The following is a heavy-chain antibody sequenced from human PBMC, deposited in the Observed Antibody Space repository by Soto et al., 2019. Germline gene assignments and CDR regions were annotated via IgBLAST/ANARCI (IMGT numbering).Heavy chain of an antibody. D-gene: IGHD2-15*01. Sequence: EVQLLESGGGLVQPGGSLRLSCAASGFTYSSYAMYWVRHAPGKGLEWVSAISGSGDTTYYAASVKGRFTISRDNSKNTLYLDLHSLRAEDTAVYYCAKLSGGSCYDVVDYWGQGTLVTVSS. V-gene: IGHV3-23*01. J-gene: IGHJ4*02. CDR3: AKLSGGSCYDVVDY. CDR1: GFTYSSYA. CDR2: ISGSGDTT.